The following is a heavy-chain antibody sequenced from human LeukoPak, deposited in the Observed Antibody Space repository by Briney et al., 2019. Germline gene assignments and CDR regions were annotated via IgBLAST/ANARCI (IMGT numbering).Heavy chain of an antibody. J-gene: IGHJ4*02. CDR3: VRGSNDWVGIDY. CDR2: INPDGRST. CDR1: GFTFSIYW. V-gene: IGHV3-74*01. D-gene: IGHD6-19*01. Sequence: GGSLRLSCAASGFTFSIYWMHWVRQAPGKGLVWVSRINPDGRSTNYADSVKGRFTISRDSAKNTLYLQMNSLRGEDTAMYYCVRGSNDWVGIDYWGQGTLVTVSS.